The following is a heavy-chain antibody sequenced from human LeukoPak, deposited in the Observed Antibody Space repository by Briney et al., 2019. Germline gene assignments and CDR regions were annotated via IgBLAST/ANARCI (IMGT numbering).Heavy chain of an antibody. V-gene: IGHV1-2*02. Sequence: ASVKVSCKASGYTFTGYYMHWVRQAPGQGLEWMGWINPNSGGTNYAQKFQGRVTMTRDTSISTAYMELSRLRSDDTAVYYCARESELLWFGEFGDYWGQGTLVTVSS. CDR3: ARESELLWFGEFGDY. D-gene: IGHD3-10*01. CDR2: INPNSGGT. J-gene: IGHJ4*02. CDR1: GYTFTGYY.